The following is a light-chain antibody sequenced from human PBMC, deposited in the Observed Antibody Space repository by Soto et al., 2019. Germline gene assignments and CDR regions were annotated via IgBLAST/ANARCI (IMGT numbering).Light chain of an antibody. J-gene: IGKJ5*01. Sequence: EIVMTQSPGTLSVSPGERVTLSCRASQSVSSSLVWYQQKPGQAPRLLIYGASTRAAGIPARFSGSGSGTEFTLTISSLQSEDFAVYYCQQYNNWPPITFGQGTRLEIK. V-gene: IGKV3-15*01. CDR1: QSVSSS. CDR2: GAS. CDR3: QQYNNWPPIT.